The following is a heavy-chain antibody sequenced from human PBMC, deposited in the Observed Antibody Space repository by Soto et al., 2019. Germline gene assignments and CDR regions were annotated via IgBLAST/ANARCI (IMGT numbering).Heavy chain of an antibody. Sequence: GSLILSCAASGFTFSSYAMSLVRQAPGKGLEWVSAISGSGGSTYYADSVKGRFTISRDNSKNTLYLQMNSLRAEDTAVYYCAKPYYYDSSGYSDYWGQGTLVTVSS. J-gene: IGHJ4*02. D-gene: IGHD3-22*01. CDR1: GFTFSSYA. V-gene: IGHV3-23*01. CDR2: ISGSGGST. CDR3: AKPYYYDSSGYSDY.